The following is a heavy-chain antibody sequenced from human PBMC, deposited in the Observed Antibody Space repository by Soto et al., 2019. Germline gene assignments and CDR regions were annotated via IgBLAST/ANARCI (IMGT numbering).Heavy chain of an antibody. J-gene: IGHJ5*02. D-gene: IGHD2-21*02. CDR1: GGSISSGSSF. Sequence: PSXTRSLTGSVSGGSISSGSSFWGWIRQPPGKGLEWIGSIYYSGSTYYNPSLKSRVTVSVDTSKNQFSLKLSSVTAADTAVYYCARHPSDFWFDPWGQGTLVTVS. CDR3: ARHPSDFWFDP. CDR2: IYYSGST. V-gene: IGHV4-39*01.